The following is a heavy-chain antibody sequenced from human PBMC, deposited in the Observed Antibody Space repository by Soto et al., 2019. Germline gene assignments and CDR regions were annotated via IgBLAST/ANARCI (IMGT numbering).Heavy chain of an antibody. D-gene: IGHD2-15*01. CDR3: ARGATYCSGGSCYLYFDY. V-gene: IGHV1-69*12. J-gene: IGHJ4*02. CDR1: GGTFSSYA. Sequence: QVQLVQSGAEVKKPGSSVKVSCKASGGTFSSYAISWVRQAPGQGLEWMGGIIPIFGTANYAQKFQGRVTITADESTSTAYMELSSLRSEDTVVYYCARGATYCSGGSCYLYFDYWGQGTLVTVSS. CDR2: IIPIFGTA.